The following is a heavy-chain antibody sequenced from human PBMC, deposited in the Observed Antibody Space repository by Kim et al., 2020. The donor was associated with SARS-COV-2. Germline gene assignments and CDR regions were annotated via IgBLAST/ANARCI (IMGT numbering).Heavy chain of an antibody. D-gene: IGHD3-22*01. J-gene: IGHJ3*02. CDR1: GGTFSSYA. Sequence: SVKVSCKASGGTFSSYAISWVRQAPGQGLEWMGGIIPIFGTANYAQKFQGRVTITADESTSTAYMELSSLRSEDTAVYYCARRYYYDSSGYYSDAFDIWGQGTMVTVSS. CDR2: IIPIFGTA. V-gene: IGHV1-69*13. CDR3: ARRYYYDSSGYYSDAFDI.